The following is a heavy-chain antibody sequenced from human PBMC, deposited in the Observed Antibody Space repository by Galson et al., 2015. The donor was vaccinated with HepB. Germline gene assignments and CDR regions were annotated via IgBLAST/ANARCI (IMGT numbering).Heavy chain of an antibody. J-gene: IGHJ4*02. CDR1: GGSISSSSYY. D-gene: IGHD3-3*01. V-gene: IGHV4-39*01. Sequence: ETLSLTCTVSGGSISSSSYYWGWIRQPPGQGLEWIGSIYYSGSTYYNPSLKSRVTISVDTSKNKFSLKLSSVTAADTAVYYCARGNYDFWSGYYYFDYWGQGTLVTVSS. CDR3: ARGNYDFWSGYYYFDY. CDR2: IYYSGST.